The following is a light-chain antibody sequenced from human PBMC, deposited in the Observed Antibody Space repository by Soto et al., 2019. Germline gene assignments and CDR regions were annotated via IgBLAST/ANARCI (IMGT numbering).Light chain of an antibody. CDR3: VLLSDGAWV. CDR1: TGAVTSDYY. J-gene: IGLJ3*02. CDR2: RTS. Sequence: QAVATQEPSLTVSPGGTVTLTCALTTGAVTSDYYPSWFQRRPGQALKTLIYRTSDKHSWTPARFSGSLLGGQAALTLSGVQPEDEADYCCVLLSDGAWVFGGGTKLTVL. V-gene: IGLV7-43*01.